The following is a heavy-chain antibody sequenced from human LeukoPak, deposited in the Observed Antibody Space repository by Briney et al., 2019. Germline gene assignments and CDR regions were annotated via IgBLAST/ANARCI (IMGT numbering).Heavy chain of an antibody. CDR2: IHGSGNT. V-gene: IGHV4-34*11. Sequence: SETLSLTCAVYGGSFSGYYWSWIRQPPGKGLEWIGNIHGSGNTNYNPSLKSRVSMSLDTSKNQVSLNLTSVTAADTATYFCARETMLAGFASGLGFNYWGQGILVIVSS. J-gene: IGHJ4*02. D-gene: IGHD6-19*01. CDR3: ARETMLAGFASGLGFNY. CDR1: GGSFSGYY.